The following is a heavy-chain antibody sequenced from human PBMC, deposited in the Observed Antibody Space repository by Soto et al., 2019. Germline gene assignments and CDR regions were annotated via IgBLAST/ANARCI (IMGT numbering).Heavy chain of an antibody. D-gene: IGHD2-15*01. CDR2: INHSGGT. Sequence: QVQLQQWGAGLLKPSETLSLTCAVYGGSFSGYFWTWIRQPPGKGLEWIGQINHSGGTNYNPSLKSRVSISIVTSKNQFSLNLNSVSAADTAVYYCARRLVNRPVDPWGQGTLVTVSS. V-gene: IGHV4-34*01. CDR1: GGSFSGYF. J-gene: IGHJ5*02. CDR3: ARRLVNRPVDP.